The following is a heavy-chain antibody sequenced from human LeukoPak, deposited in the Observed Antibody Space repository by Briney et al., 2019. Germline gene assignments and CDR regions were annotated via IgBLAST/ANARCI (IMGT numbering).Heavy chain of an antibody. CDR3: ARDVRPGGGGMDV. D-gene: IGHD3-10*02. J-gene: IGHJ6*02. CDR1: GFTFRSLA. V-gene: IGHV3-23*01. CDR2: ISDNGVST. Sequence: GGSLRLSCAASGFTFRSLAMNWARQAPGKGLEWVSTISDNGVSTHYADSVKGRFTISRDNSKNTLDLQMNSLKAEDTDIYYCARDVRPGGGGMDVWGQGTKVSVSS.